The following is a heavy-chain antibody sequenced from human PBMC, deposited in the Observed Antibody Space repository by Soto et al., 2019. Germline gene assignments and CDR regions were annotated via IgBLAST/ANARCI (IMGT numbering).Heavy chain of an antibody. J-gene: IGHJ6*02. CDR2: ISGSGGST. Sequence: GGSLRLSCAASGFTFSSYAMSWVRQAPGKGLEWVSAISGSGGSTYYADSVKGRFTISRDNSKNTLYLQMNSLRAEDTAVYYCAKAPTITIFGVVTPWEYYYYGMDVWGQGTTVTVSS. D-gene: IGHD3-3*01. V-gene: IGHV3-23*01. CDR3: AKAPTITIFGVVTPWEYYYYGMDV. CDR1: GFTFSSYA.